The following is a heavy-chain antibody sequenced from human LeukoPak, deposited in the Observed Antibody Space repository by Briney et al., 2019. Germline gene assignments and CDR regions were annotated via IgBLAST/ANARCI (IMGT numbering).Heavy chain of an antibody. CDR2: VYYSGST. CDR1: GGSITSGGNS. V-gene: IGHV4-30-2*01. CDR3: ANSIRGEQGYNGFDP. D-gene: IGHD1/OR15-1a*01. J-gene: IGHJ5*02. Sequence: SETLSLTCAVSGGSITSGGNSWSWIRQPPGKGLEWIGYVYYSGSTYYNPSLKRRVTISLDRSKTQSSLELNSVTPADTAMYYCANSIRGEQGYNGFDPWGKGSLVTFSS.